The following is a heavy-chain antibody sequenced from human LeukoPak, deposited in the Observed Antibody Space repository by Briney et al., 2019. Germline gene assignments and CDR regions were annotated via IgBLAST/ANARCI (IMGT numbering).Heavy chain of an antibody. Sequence: GGSPRVSRVASGLRFCSHSVNWGRQAPGQGLGWVSYITASSSTIDYADSVKGRLTISRDNAKRSLYLLLTSLRVEDTAVYYCVRARDPLHIDLWGQGTMVTVSS. V-gene: IGHV3-48*04. CDR1: GLRFCSHS. J-gene: IGHJ3*01. CDR2: ITASSSTI. CDR3: VRARDPLHIDL. D-gene: IGHD3-9*01.